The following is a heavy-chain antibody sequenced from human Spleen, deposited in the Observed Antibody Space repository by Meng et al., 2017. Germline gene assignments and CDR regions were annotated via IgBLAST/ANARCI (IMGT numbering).Heavy chain of an antibody. J-gene: IGHJ4*02. V-gene: IGHV4-4*02. CDR1: GGSISSSNW. D-gene: IGHD3-3*01. CDR2: IYHSGST. CDR3: ASSTYYDFWSGYYYFDY. Sequence: HLLWLGPGLVQPSGTLSSSFASPGGSISSSNWWSWVRQPPGKGLEWIGEIYHSGSTNYNPSLKSRVTISVDKSKNQFSLKLSSVTAADTAVYYCASSTYYDFWSGYYYFDYWGQGTLVTVSS.